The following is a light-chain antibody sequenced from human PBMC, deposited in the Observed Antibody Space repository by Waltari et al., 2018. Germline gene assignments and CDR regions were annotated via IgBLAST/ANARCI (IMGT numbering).Light chain of an antibody. J-gene: IGKJ1*01. V-gene: IGKV3-15*01. Sequence: DIVMTHPPATPSASPADQATLSCRASQSVGTDLAWFQQKPGQAPRLLIYHASTRATGIPARFSGSGSGTEFTLTISSLQSEDFAVYYCQQYNKWPPWTFGQGTTVDIK. CDR3: QQYNKWPPWT. CDR1: QSVGTD. CDR2: HAS.